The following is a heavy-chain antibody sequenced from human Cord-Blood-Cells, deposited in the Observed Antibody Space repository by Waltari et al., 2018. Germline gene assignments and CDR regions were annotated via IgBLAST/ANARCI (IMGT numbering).Heavy chain of an antibody. CDR1: GFTFRRSW. CDR3: AREFYFSFDY. CDR2: IKQDGSEK. V-gene: IGHV3-7*01. D-gene: IGHD2-21*01. J-gene: IGHJ4*02. Sequence: EVQLVESGGGLVQPVGSLRLSCAASGFTFRRSWMSWVRQAPGKGLEWVANIKQDGSEKYYVDSVKGRFTISRDNAKNSLYLQMNSLRAEDTAVYYCAREFYFSFDYWGQGTLVTVSS.